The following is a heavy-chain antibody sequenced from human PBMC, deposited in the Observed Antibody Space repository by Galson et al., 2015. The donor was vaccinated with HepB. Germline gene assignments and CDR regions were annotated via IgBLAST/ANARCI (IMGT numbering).Heavy chain of an antibody. CDR3: ARDNGDDYSNSYWYFDL. J-gene: IGHJ2*01. Sequence: SLRLSCAASGFTFSSYSMNWVRQAPGKGLEWVSSISSSSSYIYYADSVKGQFTISRDNAKNSLYLQMNSLRAEDTAVYYCARDNGDDYSNSYWYFDLWGRGTLVTVSS. CDR1: GFTFSSYS. D-gene: IGHD4-11*01. CDR2: ISSSSSYI. V-gene: IGHV3-21*01.